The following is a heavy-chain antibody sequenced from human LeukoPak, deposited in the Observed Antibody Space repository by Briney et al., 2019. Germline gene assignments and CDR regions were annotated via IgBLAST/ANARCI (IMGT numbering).Heavy chain of an antibody. CDR3: AKVGAMVRGVRGQYYYYYYMDV. CDR1: GFTFSNYW. D-gene: IGHD3-10*01. Sequence: GGSLRLSCAASGFTFSNYWMSWVRQAPGQGLEWVAHIKQDGSDKYYVDSVKGRFTISRDNAKSSVYLQMSSLRAEDTAVYYCAKVGAMVRGVRGQYYYYYYMDVWGKGTTVTVSS. J-gene: IGHJ6*03. V-gene: IGHV3-7*01. CDR2: IKQDGSDK.